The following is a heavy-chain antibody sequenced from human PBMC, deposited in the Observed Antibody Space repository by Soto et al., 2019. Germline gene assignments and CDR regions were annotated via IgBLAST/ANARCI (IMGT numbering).Heavy chain of an antibody. J-gene: IGHJ5*02. Sequence: QVQLVQSGAEVKKPGASVKVSCKASGYTFTSYGISWVRQAPGQGLEWMGWISAYNGNTNYAQKLQGRVTMTTDTSTSTAYMELSSLRSDDTAVYYCARVKVTRGYSSSSSWFDPWGQGTLVTVSS. D-gene: IGHD6-6*01. CDR2: ISAYNGNT. CDR1: GYTFTSYG. V-gene: IGHV1-18*04. CDR3: ARVKVTRGYSSSSSWFDP.